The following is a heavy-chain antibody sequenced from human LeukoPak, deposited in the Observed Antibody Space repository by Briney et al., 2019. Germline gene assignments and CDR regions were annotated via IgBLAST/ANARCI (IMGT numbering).Heavy chain of an antibody. CDR1: GGSISSYY. CDR2: IYYSGST. V-gene: IGHV4-59*08. Sequence: SQTLSLTCTVSGGSISSYYWSWIRQPPGKGLEWIGYIYYSGSTNYNPSLKSRVTISVDTSKNQFSLKLSSVTAADTAVYYCARHQFPSYYYDSSGSIDAFVIWGQGTMVTVSS. D-gene: IGHD3-22*01. CDR3: ARHQFPSYYYDSSGSIDAFVI. J-gene: IGHJ3*02.